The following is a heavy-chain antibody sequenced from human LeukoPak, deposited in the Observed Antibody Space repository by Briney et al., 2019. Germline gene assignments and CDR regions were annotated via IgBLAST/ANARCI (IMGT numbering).Heavy chain of an antibody. J-gene: IGHJ4*02. CDR1: GFTFRNYV. CDR2: IWLDGSAE. D-gene: IGHD1-14*01. CDR3: ARDLNREDFDY. V-gene: IGHV3-33*08. Sequence: GGSLRLSCAASGFTFRNYVIHWVRQAPGKGLEWVAIIWLDGSAEYYGDSVKGRFTVSRDNSKNTLYLQMDSLRVEDTAVYYCARDLNREDFDYWGQGTLVAVSS.